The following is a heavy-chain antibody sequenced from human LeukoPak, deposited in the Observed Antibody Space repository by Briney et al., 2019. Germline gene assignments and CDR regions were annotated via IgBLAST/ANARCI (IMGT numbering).Heavy chain of an antibody. CDR1: GFTFSSYW. CDR2: INSDGSST. D-gene: IGHD3-22*01. V-gene: IGHV3-74*01. Sequence: GGSLRLSCAASGFTFSSYWMHWVRQAPGKGLVWVSRINSDGSSTSYADSVKGRFTISRDNAKNTLYLQMNSLRAEDTAVYYCAKDLEGGYYDSSGYFDYWGQGTLVTVSS. J-gene: IGHJ4*02. CDR3: AKDLEGGYYDSSGYFDY.